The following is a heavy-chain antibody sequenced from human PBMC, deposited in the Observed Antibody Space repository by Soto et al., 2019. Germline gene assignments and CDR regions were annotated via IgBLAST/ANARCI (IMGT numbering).Heavy chain of an antibody. CDR1: GFSFSSYA. CDR3: AKDRERDAWYEDY. CDR2: ISGSDGST. Sequence: GGSLRLSCVASGFSFSSYAMTWVRQAPGRGLEWVSVISGSDGSTYYADSVKGRFTISRDNSKNTLYLQMNSLRAEDTAVYYCAKDRERDAWYEDYWGQGTLVTVSS. D-gene: IGHD6-13*01. J-gene: IGHJ4*02. V-gene: IGHV3-23*01.